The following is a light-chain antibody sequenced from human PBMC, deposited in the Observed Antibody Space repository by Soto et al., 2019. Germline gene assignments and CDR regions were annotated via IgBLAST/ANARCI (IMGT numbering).Light chain of an antibody. CDR3: QTWGTGIWV. J-gene: IGLJ3*02. Sequence: QSVLTQSPSASASLGASVKLTCTLSSGHGTYAIAWHQQQPEKGPRYLMKLNSDGSHSKGDGIPDRFSGSTSGAERYLTISSLQSDDEADYYCQTWGTGIWVFGGGTKLTVL. CDR2: LNSDGSH. V-gene: IGLV4-69*01. CDR1: SGHGTYA.